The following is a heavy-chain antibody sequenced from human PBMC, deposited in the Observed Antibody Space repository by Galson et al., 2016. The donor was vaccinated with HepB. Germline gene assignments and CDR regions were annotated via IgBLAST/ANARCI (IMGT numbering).Heavy chain of an antibody. D-gene: IGHD6-19*01. J-gene: IGHJ6*02. CDR1: GFTFSSYG. Sequence: SLRLSCAASGFTFSSYGMHWVRQAAGKGLEWVAFIWYDGSNKYYADSVKGRFTISRDNSRNTLYLQMSSLRDEDTAVYYCARDHSGPSRDHVLKSYYYGMDVWGQGTTVTVSS. CDR2: IWYDGSNK. V-gene: IGHV3-33*01. CDR3: ARDHSGPSRDHVLKSYYYGMDV.